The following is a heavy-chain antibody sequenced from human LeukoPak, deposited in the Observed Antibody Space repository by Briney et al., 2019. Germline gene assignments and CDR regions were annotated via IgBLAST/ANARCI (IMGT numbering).Heavy chain of an antibody. Sequence: GGSLRLSCAASGFTFNTYAMHWVRQAPGKGLEWVAVISYDGSNKYYADSVKGRFTISRDNSKNTLFLQMNSLRAEDTAAYYCARGGSYYDFWSAFDYWGQGTLVTVSS. J-gene: IGHJ4*02. CDR2: ISYDGSNK. CDR3: ARGGSYYDFWSAFDY. D-gene: IGHD3-3*01. V-gene: IGHV3-30-3*01. CDR1: GFTFNTYA.